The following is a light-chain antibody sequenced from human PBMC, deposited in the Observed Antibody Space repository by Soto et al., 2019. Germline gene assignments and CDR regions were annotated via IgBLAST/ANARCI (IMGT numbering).Light chain of an antibody. CDR2: KMS. J-gene: IGKJ1*01. CDR3: QQYNISPWT. V-gene: IGKV1-5*03. CDR1: QTISSW. Sequence: MTHSPSSLSGKVEDKVTITCRASQTISSWLAWYQQKPGKAPKLLIYKMSASERGVPSRFSGSGSGTEFTLTISSLQPEDFATYYCQQYNISPWTFGQVT.